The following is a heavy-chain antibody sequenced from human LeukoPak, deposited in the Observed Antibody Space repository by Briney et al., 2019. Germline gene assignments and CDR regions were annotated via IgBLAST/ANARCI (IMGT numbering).Heavy chain of an antibody. V-gene: IGHV1-18*01. CDR3: ARAYYYGSGSHIPVGY. J-gene: IGHJ4*02. Sequence: GASVKVSCKASGYTFTSYGISWVRQAPGQGLEWMGWISAYNGNTNYAQKLQGRVTMTTDTSTSTAYMELRSLRSDDTAVYYCARAYYYGSGSHIPVGYWGQGTLVTVSS. CDR2: ISAYNGNT. D-gene: IGHD3-10*01. CDR1: GYTFTSYG.